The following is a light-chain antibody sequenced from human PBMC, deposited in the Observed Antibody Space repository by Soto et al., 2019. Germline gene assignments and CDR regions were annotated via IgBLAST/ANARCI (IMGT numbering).Light chain of an antibody. V-gene: IGLV2-8*01. CDR1: SSDVGGYNC. CDR2: EDI. CDR3: SSYGGSDNLI. Sequence: QSALTQPPSASGSPGQSVTISCTGSSSDVGGYNCVSWFQQHPGKAPKLMIFEDIKRPSGVPDRFSASKSGNTASLTVSGLQAEDEAYYYCSSYGGSDNLIFGGGTKLTVL. J-gene: IGLJ2*01.